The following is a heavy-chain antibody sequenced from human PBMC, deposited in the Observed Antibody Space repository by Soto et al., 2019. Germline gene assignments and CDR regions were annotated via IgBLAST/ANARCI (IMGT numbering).Heavy chain of an antibody. J-gene: IGHJ3*02. CDR1: GGTLSDHG. V-gene: IGHV1-69*06. CDR3: ARGVYGSGNYYTGPSAFDI. Sequence: QVQLEQSGAEVKKPGSSVKISCKASGGTLSDHGVSWLRQAPGQGLEWVGGTIPVFNTANYAPKFQGRVTIPADKSTDIAYMELGSLGSDDTAFYYCARGVYGSGNYYTGPSAFDIWGQGTLVIVSS. D-gene: IGHD3-10*01. CDR2: TIPVFNTA.